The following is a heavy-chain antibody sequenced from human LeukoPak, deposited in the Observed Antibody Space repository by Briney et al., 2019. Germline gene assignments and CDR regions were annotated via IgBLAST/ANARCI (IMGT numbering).Heavy chain of an antibody. J-gene: IGHJ4*02. D-gene: IGHD1-26*01. Sequence: QVQLQESGPGLVKPSETLSLTCTVSGGSISSYYWSWIRQPPGKGLEWIGYIYYSGSTNYNPSLKSRVTISVDTSKNQFSLKLSSVTAADTAVYYCARGEWELLGWGQGTLVTVSS. CDR3: ARGEWELLG. CDR2: IYYSGST. CDR1: GGSISSYY. V-gene: IGHV4-59*12.